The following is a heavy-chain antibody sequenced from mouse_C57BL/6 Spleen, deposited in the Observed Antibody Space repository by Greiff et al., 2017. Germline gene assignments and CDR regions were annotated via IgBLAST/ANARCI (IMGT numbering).Heavy chain of an antibody. CDR2: IYPGNSDT. Sequence: VQLQQSGTVLARPGASVKMSCKTSGYTFTSYWMHWVKQRPGQGLEWIGAIYPGNSDTSYNQKFKGKAKLTAVTSASTAYMELSSLTNEDSGVYYCTKGYDYDPYAMDYWGQGTSVTVSS. V-gene: IGHV1-5*01. D-gene: IGHD2-4*01. CDR3: TKGYDYDPYAMDY. CDR1: GYTFTSYW. J-gene: IGHJ4*01.